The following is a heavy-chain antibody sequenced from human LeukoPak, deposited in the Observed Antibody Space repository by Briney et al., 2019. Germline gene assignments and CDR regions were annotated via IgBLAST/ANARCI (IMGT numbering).Heavy chain of an antibody. CDR2: ISAYNGNT. CDR3: ARDLAEYYYDSSPTRN. Sequence: ASVKVSCQASGGTFRSYAISWVRQAPGQGLEWMGWISAYNGNTNYAQKLQGRVTMTTDTSTSTAYMELRSLRSDDTAVYYCARDLAEYYYDSSPTRNWGQGTLVTVSS. D-gene: IGHD3-22*01. CDR1: GGTFRSYA. J-gene: IGHJ4*02. V-gene: IGHV1-18*01.